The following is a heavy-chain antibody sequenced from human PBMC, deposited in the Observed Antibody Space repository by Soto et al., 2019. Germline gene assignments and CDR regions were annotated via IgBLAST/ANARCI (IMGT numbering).Heavy chain of an antibody. V-gene: IGHV1-18*01. CDR3: VRCYCSVGSCYACWHFDL. CDR1: GYTFSDYA. Sequence: QVQLVQSGGEVKKPGASVKVSCQASGYTFSDYAISWVRQAPGQGLEWMGWISASTRNTDQAQNFQGRVIMTLDTSMNTAYMELRSLRSDDTAVYYCVRCYCSVGSCYACWHFDLWGRGTLVTVSS. CDR2: ISASTRNT. J-gene: IGHJ2*01. D-gene: IGHD2-15*01.